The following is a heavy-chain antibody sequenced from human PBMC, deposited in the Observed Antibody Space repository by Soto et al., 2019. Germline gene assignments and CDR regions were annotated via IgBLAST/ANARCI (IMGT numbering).Heavy chain of an antibody. V-gene: IGHV1-69*06. J-gene: IGHJ6*02. CDR3: ARGGGGSGSAAYFYYGMDV. D-gene: IGHD3-10*01. CDR1: GGTFSSYA. Sequence: SVKVSCKASGGTFSSYAINWVRQAPGQGLEWMGGIIPIFGTAKYPQKFQGRVTITADRSTSTSYMELSSLRSEDTAVYYCARGGGGSGSAAYFYYGMDVWGQGTTVTVS. CDR2: IIPIFGTA.